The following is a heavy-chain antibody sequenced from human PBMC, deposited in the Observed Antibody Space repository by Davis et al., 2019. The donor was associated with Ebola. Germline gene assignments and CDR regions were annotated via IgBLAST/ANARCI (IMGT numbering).Heavy chain of an antibody. CDR1: GYTFTNYG. Sequence: AASVKVSCKASGYTFTNYGITWVRQAPGQGLEWMGWISAYNGNTNYAQKFQGRVTMTRDTSISTAYMELSRLRSDDTAVYYCASGDGYNYPDYWGQGTLVTVSS. D-gene: IGHD5-24*01. CDR2: ISAYNGNT. CDR3: ASGDGYNYPDY. J-gene: IGHJ4*02. V-gene: IGHV1-18*04.